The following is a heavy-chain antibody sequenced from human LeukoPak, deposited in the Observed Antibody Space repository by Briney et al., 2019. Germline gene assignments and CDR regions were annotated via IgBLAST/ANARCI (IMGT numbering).Heavy chain of an antibody. J-gene: IGHJ4*02. CDR3: ASTHSSSTGSLDY. V-gene: IGHV4-59*12. Sequence: SETLSLTCTVSGGPISRIYWCWVRQPPGQGLEWIGYIYYSGSTNYNPSLKSRVTISVDTSKNQFSLKLSSVTAADTAVYYCASTHSSSTGSLDYWGQGTLVTVSS. CDR2: IYYSGST. D-gene: IGHD6-6*01. CDR1: GGPISRIY.